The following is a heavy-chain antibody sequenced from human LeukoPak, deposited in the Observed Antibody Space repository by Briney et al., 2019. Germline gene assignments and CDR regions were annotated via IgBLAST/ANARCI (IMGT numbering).Heavy chain of an antibody. CDR2: INPNNGGT. V-gene: IGHV1-2*06. D-gene: IGHD6-19*01. J-gene: IGHJ4*02. CDR1: GYTFTGYF. CDR3: ARGWEAVAGFDY. Sequence: GASVKVSCKASGYTFTGYFMHWVRQAPGQGLEWMGRINPNNGGTNYAQNFQGRVTMTRDTSITTVYMELSRLTYDDTALYYCARGWEAVAGFDYWGQGTLVTVSS.